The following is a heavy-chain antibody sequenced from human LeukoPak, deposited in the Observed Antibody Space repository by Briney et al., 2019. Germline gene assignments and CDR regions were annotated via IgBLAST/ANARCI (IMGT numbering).Heavy chain of an antibody. V-gene: IGHV3-23*01. Sequence: PGGSLRLSCAASGFTFSNYAMSWVRQAPGKGLEWVSAISGSGGSTYYADSVKGRFTISRDNSKNTLYLQMNSLRAEDTAVYYCAKSGGERGYSYGYPLDYWGQGTLVTVSS. CDR1: GFTFSNYA. J-gene: IGHJ4*02. CDR3: AKSGGERGYSYGYPLDY. D-gene: IGHD5-18*01. CDR2: ISGSGGST.